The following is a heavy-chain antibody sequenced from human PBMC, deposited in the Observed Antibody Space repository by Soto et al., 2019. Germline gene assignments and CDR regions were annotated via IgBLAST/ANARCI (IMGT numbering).Heavy chain of an antibody. D-gene: IGHD1-7*01. CDR1: GFTFGDYA. CDR3: ARDPPVRGTAHYLDF. J-gene: IGHJ4*02. Sequence: GGSLRLSCTASGFTFGDYAMSWLRQAPGKWLEWVGFIRSKAYGGTTEYAASVKGRFTISRDDSKSLAYLQMNSLKTEDTAVYYCARDPPVRGTAHYLDFWGQGTQVTVS. V-gene: IGHV3-49*03. CDR2: IRSKAYGGTT.